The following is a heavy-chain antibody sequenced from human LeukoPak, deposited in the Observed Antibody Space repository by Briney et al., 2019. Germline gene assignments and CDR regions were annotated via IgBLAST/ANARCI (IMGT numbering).Heavy chain of an antibody. CDR1: GFTVSLNH. CDR3: ARDGVPVAGAIYY. CDR2: IYSGGST. V-gene: IGHV3-53*01. D-gene: IGHD6-19*01. Sequence: GGSLRLSCAASGFTVSLNHMSWVRQAPGKGLEWVSVIYSGGSTYYADSVKGRFSISRDNSKNTLYLQMNSLRAEDTAMYYCARDGVPVAGAIYYWGQGTLVT. J-gene: IGHJ4*02.